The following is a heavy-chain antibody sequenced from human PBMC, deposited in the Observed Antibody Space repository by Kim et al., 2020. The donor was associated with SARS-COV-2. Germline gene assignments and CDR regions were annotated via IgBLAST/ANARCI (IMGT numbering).Heavy chain of an antibody. D-gene: IGHD3-10*01. V-gene: IGHV1-8*01. Sequence: ASVKVSCKASGYTFTSYDISWVRQATGQGLEWMGWMNPNTGNTGYAQKFQGRVTMTRNTSISTAYMELSSLTSEDTAVYYCARGVGFGDLTFFYWGQGTLVTVSS. CDR2: MNPNTGNT. CDR3: ARGVGFGDLTFFY. J-gene: IGHJ1*01. CDR1: GYTFTSYD.